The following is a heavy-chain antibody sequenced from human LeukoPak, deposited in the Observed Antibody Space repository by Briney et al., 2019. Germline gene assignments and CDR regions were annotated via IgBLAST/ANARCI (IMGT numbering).Heavy chain of an antibody. CDR2: IYPGDSDT. CDR3: ARHRGIAAAEFGY. CDR1: GYSFTSYW. Sequence: GESLKISCKGSGYSFTSYWIGWVRQLPGKDLEWMGIIYPGDSDTRYSPSFQGQVTISADKSISTAYLQWSSLKASDTAMYYCARHRGIAAAEFGYWGQGTLVTVSS. V-gene: IGHV5-51*01. J-gene: IGHJ4*02. D-gene: IGHD6-13*01.